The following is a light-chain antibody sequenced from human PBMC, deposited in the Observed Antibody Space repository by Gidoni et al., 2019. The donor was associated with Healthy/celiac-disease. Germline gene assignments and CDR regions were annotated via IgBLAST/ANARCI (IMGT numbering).Light chain of an antibody. J-gene: IGKJ1*01. CDR2: GAS. CDR3: QQDKNWPPRK. V-gene: IGKV3-15*01. Sequence: EIVMTQSPAPLSVSPGERATLSCRASQSVSSNLAWYQQKPGRAPRLLIYGASTRATGIPARFSGSGSGKEFTLNISSLQSEDFAVYYCQQDKNWPPRKVGQGNKVEIK. CDR1: QSVSSN.